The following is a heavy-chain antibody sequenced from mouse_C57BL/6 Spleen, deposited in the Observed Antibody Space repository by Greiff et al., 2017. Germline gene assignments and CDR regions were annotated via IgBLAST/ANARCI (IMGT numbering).Heavy chain of an antibody. CDR2: INPNYGTT. CDR3: AREEAYSNWFAY. Sequence: VQLKESGPELVKPGASVKISCKASGYSFTDYNMNWVKQSNGKSLEWIGVINPNYGTTSYNQKFKGKATLTVDPSSSTAYMQLNSLTSEDSAVYYCAREEAYSNWFAYWGQGTLVTVSA. J-gene: IGHJ3*01. V-gene: IGHV1-39*01. CDR1: GYSFTDYN. D-gene: IGHD2-5*01.